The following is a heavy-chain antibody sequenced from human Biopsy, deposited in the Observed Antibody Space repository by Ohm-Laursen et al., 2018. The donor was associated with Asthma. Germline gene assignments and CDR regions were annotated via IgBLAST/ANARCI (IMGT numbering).Heavy chain of an antibody. V-gene: IGHV3-30*18. D-gene: IGHD1-26*01. CDR2: ISFDGSNK. Sequence: SSLRLSCTASGFTFSNYGMHWVRQAPGKGLDWVAVISFDGSNKSYTDSVKGRFTISRDNSRNTLHLQMNSLRAEDTAVYYCAKDVFPGWELRRGPDYWGQGTLVTVSS. J-gene: IGHJ4*02. CDR3: AKDVFPGWELRRGPDY. CDR1: GFTFSNYG.